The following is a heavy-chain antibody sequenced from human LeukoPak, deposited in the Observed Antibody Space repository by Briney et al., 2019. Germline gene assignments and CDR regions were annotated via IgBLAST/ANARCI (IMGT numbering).Heavy chain of an antibody. D-gene: IGHD1-26*01. J-gene: IGHJ3*02. CDR3: ARGGFSGSYLDDAFDI. Sequence: SETLSLTCTVSGGSISSGTYYWSWIRQPAGKELEWIGRIYPSGSTNYNPSLKSRVTISVDTSKNQFSLKLSSVTAADTAVYYCARGGFSGSYLDDAFDIWGQGTMVTVSS. V-gene: IGHV4-61*02. CDR2: IYPSGST. CDR1: GGSISSGTYY.